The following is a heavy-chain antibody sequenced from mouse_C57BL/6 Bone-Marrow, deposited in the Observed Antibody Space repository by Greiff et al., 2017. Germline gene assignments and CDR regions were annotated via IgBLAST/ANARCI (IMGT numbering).Heavy chain of an antibody. J-gene: IGHJ2*01. CDR3: TTNYGSDY. CDR1: GFNIKDDY. D-gene: IGHD1-1*01. V-gene: IGHV14-4*01. CDR2: IDPENGDT. Sequence: EVQLQQSGAELVRPGASVKLSCTASGFNIKDDYMHWVKQRPEQGLEWIGWIDPENGDTEYASKFQGKATITADTSSNTAYLQLSSLTSEDTAVYYCTTNYGSDYWAQGTTLTVSS.